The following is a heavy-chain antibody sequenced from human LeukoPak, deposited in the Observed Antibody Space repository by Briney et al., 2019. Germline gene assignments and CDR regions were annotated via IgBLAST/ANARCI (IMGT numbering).Heavy chain of an antibody. V-gene: IGHV4-59*01. D-gene: IGHD5-24*01. CDR2: IYYSGST. Sequence: SETLSLTCTVSGVSISTSCWSWIRQPPGKGLEWIGYIYYSGSTNYNPSLKSRVTISVDTSKNQFSLKLSSVTAADTAVYYCAREEIRSWFDPWGQGTLVTVSS. CDR3: AREEIRSWFDP. CDR1: GVSISTSC. J-gene: IGHJ5*02.